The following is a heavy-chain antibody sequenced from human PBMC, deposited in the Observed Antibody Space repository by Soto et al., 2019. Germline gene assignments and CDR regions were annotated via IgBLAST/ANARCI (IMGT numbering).Heavy chain of an antibody. CDR2: PDPGDGET. J-gene: IGHJ4*02. Sequence: QVQLVQSGAEVKKPGASVKVSCKISGYPLAELSVHWVRQAPGKGLEWMGGPDPGDGETIYAQKLQGRVTMTEDTSTDTAYMELGSLRSEDTAVYFCATDYGDGGIDYWGQGTLVTVSS. CDR3: ATDYGDGGIDY. CDR1: GYPLAELS. V-gene: IGHV1-24*01. D-gene: IGHD4-17*01.